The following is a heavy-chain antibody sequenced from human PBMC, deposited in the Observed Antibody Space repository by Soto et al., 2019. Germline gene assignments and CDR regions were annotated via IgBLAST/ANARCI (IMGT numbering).Heavy chain of an antibody. D-gene: IGHD5-18*01. V-gene: IGHV4-39*02. Sequence: QLQLQESGPGLVKPSETLSLTCTVSGGSISSSSYYWGWIRQPPGKGLEWIGSIYYSGSTYYNPSLKSRVTISVDTSKNHFSLNLSSVTAADTAVYYCARRPAMLCRPQVFDYWGQGTLVTVSS. CDR2: IYYSGST. CDR1: GGSISSSSYY. J-gene: IGHJ4*02. CDR3: ARRPAMLCRPQVFDY.